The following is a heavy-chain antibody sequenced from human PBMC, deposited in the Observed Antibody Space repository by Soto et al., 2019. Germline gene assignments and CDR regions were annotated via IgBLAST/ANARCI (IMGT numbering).Heavy chain of an antibody. CDR1: GYTFTSYD. J-gene: IGHJ3*02. CDR2: INPNSGGT. Sequence: ASVKVSCKASGYTFTSYDMHWVRQAPGQGLEWMGWINPNSGGTNYAQKFQGWVTMTRDTSISTAYMELSRLRSDDTAVYYCARGSPITMVRGDDAFDIWGQGTMVTVSS. CDR3: ARGSPITMVRGDDAFDI. V-gene: IGHV1-2*04. D-gene: IGHD3-10*01.